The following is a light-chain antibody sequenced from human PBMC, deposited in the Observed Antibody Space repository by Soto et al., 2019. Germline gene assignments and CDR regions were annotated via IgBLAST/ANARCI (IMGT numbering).Light chain of an antibody. J-gene: IGKJ4*01. CDR2: AAS. CDR3: QQYYSYPRT. Sequence: AIRMTQSPSSFSASTGDRVTITCRASQGIRSYLAWYQQKPGKAPKLLIYAASTLQSGVPSRFSGSGSGTEFTLTISCLQSEDFATYYCQQYYSYPRTFGGGTKVEIK. CDR1: QGIRSY. V-gene: IGKV1-8*01.